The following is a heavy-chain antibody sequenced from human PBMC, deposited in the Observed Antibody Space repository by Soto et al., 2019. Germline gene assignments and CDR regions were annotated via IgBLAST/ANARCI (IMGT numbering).Heavy chain of an antibody. CDR2: IYSGGGT. Sequence: GSLRLSCAASGFTVSSNYMSWVRQAPGKGLEWVSVIYSGGGTYYADSVRGRFTISRHNSQNTLYLQMNSLRAEDTAVYYCAKGGYTFAYEWGQGALVTVSS. CDR3: AKGGYTFAYE. J-gene: IGHJ4*02. D-gene: IGHD5-18*01. CDR1: GFTVSSNY. V-gene: IGHV3-53*04.